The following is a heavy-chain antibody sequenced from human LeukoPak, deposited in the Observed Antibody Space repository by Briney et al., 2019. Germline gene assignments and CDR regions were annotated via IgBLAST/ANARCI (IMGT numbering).Heavy chain of an antibody. V-gene: IGHV1-69*04. CDR2: IIPILGIA. Sequence: ASVKVSCKAPGGTFSSYAISWVRQAPGQGLEWMGRIIPILGIANYAQKFRGRVTITADKSTSTAYMELSSLRSEDTAVYYCASGGTLYFQHWGQGTLVTVSS. CDR3: ASGGTLYFQH. J-gene: IGHJ1*01. D-gene: IGHD3-3*01. CDR1: GGTFSSYA.